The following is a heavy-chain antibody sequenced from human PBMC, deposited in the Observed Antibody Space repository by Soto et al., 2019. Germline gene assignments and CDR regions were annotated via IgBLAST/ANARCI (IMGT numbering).Heavy chain of an antibody. V-gene: IGHV3-66*01. CDR3: ARDSGSGSYLQGYYYYYGMDV. Sequence: GGSLRLSCAASGFTVSSNYMSWVRQAPGKGLEWVSVIYSGGSTYYADSVKGRFTISRDNSKNTLYLQMNSLRAEDTAVYYCARDSGSGSYLQGYYYYYGMDVWGQGT. D-gene: IGHD3-10*01. CDR2: IYSGGST. J-gene: IGHJ6*02. CDR1: GFTVSSNY.